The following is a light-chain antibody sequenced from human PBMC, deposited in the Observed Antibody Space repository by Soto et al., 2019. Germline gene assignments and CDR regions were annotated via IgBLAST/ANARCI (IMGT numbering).Light chain of an antibody. Sequence: EIVLTQSPGTLSLSPGERATLSCGASQSVSSSYLAWYQQKPGQAPRLLIYGASSRATGIPDRFSGSGSGTDFTLTISRLEPEDFAVNYCQQYGSSPPLTLGGGTKVEIK. V-gene: IGKV3-20*01. CDR3: QQYGSSPPLT. J-gene: IGKJ4*01. CDR1: QSVSSSY. CDR2: GAS.